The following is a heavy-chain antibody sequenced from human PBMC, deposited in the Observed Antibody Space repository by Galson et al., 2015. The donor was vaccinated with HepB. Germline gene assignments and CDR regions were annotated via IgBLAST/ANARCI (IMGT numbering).Heavy chain of an antibody. D-gene: IGHD6-19*01. CDR3: AGGTPPSSGWSEEGEVSSYGMDV. CDR1: GYTFTGYY. J-gene: IGHJ6*02. CDR2: INPNSGGT. V-gene: IGHV1-2*04. Sequence: SVKVSCKASGYTFTGYYMHWVRQAPGQGLEWMGWINPNSGGTNYAQKFQGWVTMTRDTSISTAYMELSRLRSDDTAVYYCAGGTPPSSGWSEEGEVSSYGMDVWGQGTTVTVSS.